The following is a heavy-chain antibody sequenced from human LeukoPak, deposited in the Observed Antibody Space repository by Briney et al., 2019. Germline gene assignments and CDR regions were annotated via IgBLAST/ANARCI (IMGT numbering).Heavy chain of an antibody. CDR3: ARHLYPWGTPLDQ. V-gene: IGHV3-7*01. Sequence: GGSLRLSCAASQFTFSNSWMSWVRQAPGKGLEWVASIMQDGSEKYYVDSVKGRFTISRDSAKKSLYLQMNSVRAEDTALYYCARHLYPWGTPLDQWGQGTLVTVSS. CDR2: IMQDGSEK. CDR1: QFTFSNSW. D-gene: IGHD2-2*02. J-gene: IGHJ4*02.